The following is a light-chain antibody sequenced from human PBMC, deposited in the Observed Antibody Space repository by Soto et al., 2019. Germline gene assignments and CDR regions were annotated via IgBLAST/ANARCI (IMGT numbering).Light chain of an antibody. CDR1: TYNIGAGYD. J-gene: IGLJ3*02. V-gene: IGLV1-40*01. CDR2: GNS. Sequence: QSVLTQPPSVSGAPGQRVTISCTGNTYNIGAGYDVHWYQQLPGTAPKLLIYGNSNRPSGVPDRFSGSKSGTSASLAITGLQAEDEADYYCQSYDSSRSGSGVFGGGTKVTVL. CDR3: QSYDSSRSGSGV.